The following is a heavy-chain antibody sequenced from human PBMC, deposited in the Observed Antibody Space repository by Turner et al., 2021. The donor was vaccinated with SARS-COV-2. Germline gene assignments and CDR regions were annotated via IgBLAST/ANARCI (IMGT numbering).Heavy chain of an antibody. Sequence: QVQLVQSGAEVKKPGASVKVYCKASGYIFINYYIHWVRQAPGQGLEWVGISNPSGGGTRYAQKFRGRVTMTRDTSTSTVSMELSSLRSEDTAVYYCARGELWSFSSYDNWGQGTLVTVSS. CDR2: SNPSGGGT. CDR1: GYIFINYY. D-gene: IGHD3-10*01. CDR3: ARGELWSFSSYDN. J-gene: IGHJ4*02. V-gene: IGHV1-46*03.